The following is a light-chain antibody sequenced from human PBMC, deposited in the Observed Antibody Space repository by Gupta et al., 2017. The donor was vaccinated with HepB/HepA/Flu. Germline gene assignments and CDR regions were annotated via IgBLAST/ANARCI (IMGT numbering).Light chain of an antibody. CDR3: QAWDSSTAWVV. CDR1: KLGDKY. J-gene: IGLJ2*01. CDR2: QDN. V-gene: IGLV3-1*01. Sequence: SYDLTQPPSVSVSPGQTASMTCSGDKLGDKYACWYQQKPGQSPVMVIYQDNKRPSGIPERFSGSNSGNTATLTISGPQARDEADYYCQAWDSSTAWVVFGGGTKLTVL.